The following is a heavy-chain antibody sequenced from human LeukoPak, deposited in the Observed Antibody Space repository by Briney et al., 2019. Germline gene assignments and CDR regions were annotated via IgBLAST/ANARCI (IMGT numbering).Heavy chain of an antibody. CDR1: GGTFSSYA. Sequence: ASVKVSCKASGGTFSSYAISWVRQAPGQGLEWMGRIIPIFGTANYAQKFKGRVTITADKSTSTAYMELSSLRSEDTAVYYCARTLYDSSGYMAPFDYWGQGTLVTVSS. CDR2: IIPIFGTA. V-gene: IGHV1-69*06. J-gene: IGHJ4*02. CDR3: ARTLYDSSGYMAPFDY. D-gene: IGHD3-22*01.